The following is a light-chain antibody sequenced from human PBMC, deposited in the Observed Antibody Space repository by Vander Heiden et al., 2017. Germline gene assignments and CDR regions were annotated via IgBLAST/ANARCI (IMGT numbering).Light chain of an antibody. CDR2: LAS. Sequence: EIAMTQSPLSLPVTPGQAASISCRSSQSLLDRNGYNCLDWFVQRPGQSPQLLIYLASNRGSGVPDRFSGSGSGTEFTLKISRVEPDDVGIYYCMQAQQTPWTFGQGTKVEIK. V-gene: IGKV2-28*01. CDR3: MQAQQTPWT. J-gene: IGKJ1*01. CDR1: QSLLDRNGYNC.